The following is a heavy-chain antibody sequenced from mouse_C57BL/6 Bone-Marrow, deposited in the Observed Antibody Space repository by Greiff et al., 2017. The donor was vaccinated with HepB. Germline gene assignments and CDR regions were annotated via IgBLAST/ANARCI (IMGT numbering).Heavy chain of an antibody. D-gene: IGHD1-1*01. V-gene: IGHV5-17*01. CDR3: ARSDYGSSFFDC. CDR1: GFTFRDYG. J-gene: IGHJ2*01. CDR2: ISSGSSTI. Sequence: EVQVVESGGCLVKPGGSLKLPCAASGFTFRDYGMHWVRQAPEKGLEWVAYISSGSSTIYYADTVKGRFTISRDNAKNTLFLQMTSLRSEDTAMYYCARSDYGSSFFDCWGQGTTLTVSS.